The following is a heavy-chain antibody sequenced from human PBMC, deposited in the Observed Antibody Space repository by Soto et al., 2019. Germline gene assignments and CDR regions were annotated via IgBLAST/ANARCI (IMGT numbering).Heavy chain of an antibody. J-gene: IGHJ4*02. Sequence: ASVKVSCKTSGYFFTSYYIHWVRQAPGQGLEWMGWINPNNGGTNSAQKFQGRVTMTSDTSINTAYMEITSLRSDDTALYYCAREVTYGGGSFSLGLWGQGTLVTVSS. CDR2: INPNNGGT. V-gene: IGHV1-2*02. CDR1: GYFFTSYY. D-gene: IGHD3-10*01. CDR3: AREVTYGGGSFSLGL.